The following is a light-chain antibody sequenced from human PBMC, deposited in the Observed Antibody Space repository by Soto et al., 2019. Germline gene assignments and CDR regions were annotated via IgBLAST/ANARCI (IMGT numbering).Light chain of an antibody. CDR2: AAS. J-gene: IGKJ4*01. CDR3: QQLRMYPST. Sequence: DIQSTQSPSFLSASVGDRVTITCRASQGISSYLAWYQQKPGKAPKLLIYAASTLQSGVPSRFSGSGSGTEFTLTITSLQAEDFATYYCQQLRMYPSTFGGGTKVDIK. V-gene: IGKV1-9*01. CDR1: QGISSY.